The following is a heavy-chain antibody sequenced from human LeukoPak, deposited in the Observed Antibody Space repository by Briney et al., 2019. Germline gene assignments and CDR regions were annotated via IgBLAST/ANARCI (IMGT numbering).Heavy chain of an antibody. CDR1: GGSISSYY. J-gene: IGHJ4*02. CDR2: IYTSGST. Sequence: PSETLSLTCTVSGGSISSYYWSWIRQPAGKGLEWIGRIYTSGSTNYNPSLKSRVTMSVDTSKNQFSLKLSSVTAADTAVYYCARENPFIAAAVWVNWGQGTLVTVSS. D-gene: IGHD6-13*01. CDR3: ARENPFIAAAVWVN. V-gene: IGHV4-4*07.